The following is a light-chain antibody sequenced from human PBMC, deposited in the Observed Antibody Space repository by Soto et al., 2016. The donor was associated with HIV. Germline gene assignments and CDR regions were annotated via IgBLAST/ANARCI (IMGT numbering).Light chain of an antibody. Sequence: DIQLTQSPSFLSASVGDRVTITCRASQAISSYLAWYQKKPGKPPNLLIYDASTLESGVPSRFSGGGFGTEFALTISSLQPDDIATYYCQQYNKYPWTFGQGDQGGNQT. CDR2: DAS. J-gene: IGKJ1*01. V-gene: IGKV1-9*01. CDR1: QAISSY. CDR3: QQYNKYPWT.